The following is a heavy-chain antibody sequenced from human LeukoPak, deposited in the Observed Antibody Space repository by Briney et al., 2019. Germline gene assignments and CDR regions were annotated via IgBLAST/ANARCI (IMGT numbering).Heavy chain of an antibody. CDR2: IYYSGST. D-gene: IGHD6-6*01. J-gene: IGHJ6*03. V-gene: IGHV4-39*07. Sequence: SETLSLTCTVSGGSISSASYYWGWIRQPPGKGLEWIGTIYYSGSTYYNPSLKSRVTISVDTSKNQVSLKLRSVTAADTAVYHCARDWSSSSYTYYYYYMDVWGKGTTVTVSS. CDR1: GGSISSASYY. CDR3: ARDWSSSSYTYYYYYMDV.